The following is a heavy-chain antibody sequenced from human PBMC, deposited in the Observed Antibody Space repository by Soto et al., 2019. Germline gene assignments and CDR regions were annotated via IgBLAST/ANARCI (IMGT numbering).Heavy chain of an antibody. Sequence: EVQLLESGGGLVQPGGSLRLSCAASGFTFINYAMNWVRQAPGKGLQWDATIPGGGDATFYTDSVKGRFTISRDFSSNTASLQMNSLGVDDTAVYYCARKVLGSTTRPDYWCFDRWGRGTLVTVSS. D-gene: IGHD3-10*01. CDR2: IPGGGDAT. J-gene: IGHJ2*01. V-gene: IGHV3-23*01. CDR3: ARKVLGSTTRPDYWCFDR. CDR1: GFTFINYA.